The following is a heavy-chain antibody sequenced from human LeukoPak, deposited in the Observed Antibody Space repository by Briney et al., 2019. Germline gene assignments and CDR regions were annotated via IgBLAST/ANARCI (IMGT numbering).Heavy chain of an antibody. D-gene: IGHD3-10*01. CDR1: GASTNTHF. J-gene: IGHJ4*02. V-gene: IGHV4-4*07. CDR2: IYFSGSS. Sequence: KPSETLSLTCTVSGASTNTHFWSWIRQPAGKGLEWIGRIYFSGSSNYNPSLKSRVTMPVDTSNNQLSLKLTSVSAADTAVYYCAREGGDSGSFLPFDYWGQGTLVTVSS. CDR3: AREGGDSGSFLPFDY.